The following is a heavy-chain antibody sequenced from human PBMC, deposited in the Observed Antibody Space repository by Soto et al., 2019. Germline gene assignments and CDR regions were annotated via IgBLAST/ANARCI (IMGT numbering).Heavy chain of an antibody. CDR1: GYTFTSYG. J-gene: IGHJ4*02. V-gene: IGHV1-18*01. Sequence: QVPLVQSGAEVKKPGASVKVSCEASGYTFTSYGISWVRQAPGQGLEWLGWISAYNGNTNYAQKLQGRVTMTTDTSTSTAYMELRSLRSDDTAVYYCARETGGLMWLPYDSWGQGTLVTVSS. CDR3: ARETGGLMWLPYDS. D-gene: IGHD3-22*01. CDR2: ISAYNGNT.